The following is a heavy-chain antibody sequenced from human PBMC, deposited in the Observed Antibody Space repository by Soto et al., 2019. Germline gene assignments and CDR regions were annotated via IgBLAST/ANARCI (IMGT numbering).Heavy chain of an antibody. CDR1: GFTVSSNY. CDR2: IYSGGST. CDR3: AGLYSGYEYYMDA. J-gene: IGHJ6*03. Sequence: GGSLRLSCAASGFTVSSNYMSWVRQAPGKGLEWVSVIYSGGSTYYADSVKGRFTISRDNSKNTLYLQMNSLRAEDTAVYYCAGLYSGYEYYMDAWGKGTTVTVSS. V-gene: IGHV3-66*04. D-gene: IGHD5-12*01.